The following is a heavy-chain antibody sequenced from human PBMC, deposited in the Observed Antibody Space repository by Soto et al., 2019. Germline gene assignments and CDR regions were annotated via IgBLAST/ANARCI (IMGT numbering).Heavy chain of an antibody. D-gene: IGHD2-2*01. CDR2: ISGSGGST. V-gene: IGHV3-23*01. CDR3: AKDSHPFICSSTSCYSPLDY. J-gene: IGHJ4*02. CDR1: GFTFSSYA. Sequence: PGGSLRLSCAASGFTFSSYAMSWVRQAPGKGLEWVSAISGSGGSTYYADSVKGRFTISRDNSKNTLYLQMNSLRAEDTAVYYCAKDSHPFICSSTSCYSPLDYWGQGTLVTVSS.